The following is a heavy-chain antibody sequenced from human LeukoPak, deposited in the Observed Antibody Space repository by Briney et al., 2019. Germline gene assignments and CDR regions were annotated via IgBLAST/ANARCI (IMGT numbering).Heavy chain of an antibody. CDR1: GFTFSSYA. CDR3: AKDYAYYYGSGIGGFDY. J-gene: IGHJ4*02. V-gene: IGHV3-23*01. CDR2: ISGSGATT. D-gene: IGHD3-10*01. Sequence: PGGSLRLSCAASGFTFSSYAMSWVRQAPGKGLEWVSAISGSGATTYYADSVKGRFTISRDKSNNTLYLQMNSLRGEGKAVYYCAKDYAYYYGSGIGGFDYWGQGTLVTVSS.